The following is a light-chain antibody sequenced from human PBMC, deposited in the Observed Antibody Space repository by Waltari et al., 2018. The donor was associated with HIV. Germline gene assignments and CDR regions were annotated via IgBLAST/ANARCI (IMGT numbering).Light chain of an antibody. CDR2: GNS. J-gene: IGLJ3*02. CDR1: SSNTGAGYN. V-gene: IGLV1-40*01. Sequence: QSVLTQPPSVSGAPGQRVTISCTGSSSNTGAGYNVHWYQQLPGTAPKLLIYGNSTRPSGVPDRFSGSKSGTSASLAITGLQAEDEADYYCQSYDSSLSGSWVFGGGTKLTVL. CDR3: QSYDSSLSGSWV.